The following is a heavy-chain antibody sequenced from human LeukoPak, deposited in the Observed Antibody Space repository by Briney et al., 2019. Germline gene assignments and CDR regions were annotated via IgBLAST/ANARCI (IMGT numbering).Heavy chain of an antibody. J-gene: IGHJ2*01. V-gene: IGHV4-59*01. CDR1: GGSISSYY. CDR3: ARPKWLAKLAFYWYLDL. Sequence: SETLSLTCTVSGGSISSYYWSWIRQPPGKGLEWIGYIYYSGSTNYNPSLKSRVTISVDTSKNQFSLKLSSVTAADTAVYYCARPKWLAKLAFYWYLDLGGRGTLVTVS. CDR2: IYYSGST. D-gene: IGHD6-19*01.